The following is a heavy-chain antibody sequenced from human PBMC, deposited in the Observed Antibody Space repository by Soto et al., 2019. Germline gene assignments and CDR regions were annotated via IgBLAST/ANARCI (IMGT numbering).Heavy chain of an antibody. V-gene: IGHV1-69*01. CDR3: ASGGYCSGGSCPLKYNWFDP. CDR2: IIPIFGTA. J-gene: IGHJ5*02. CDR1: GGTFSSYA. Sequence: QVQLVQSGAEVKKPGSSVKVSCKASGGTFSSYAISWVRQAPGQGLEWMGGIIPIFGTANYAKKFQGRVTITADESTSTAYMELSSLRSEDTAVYYCASGGYCSGGSCPLKYNWFDPWGQGTLVTVSS. D-gene: IGHD2-15*01.